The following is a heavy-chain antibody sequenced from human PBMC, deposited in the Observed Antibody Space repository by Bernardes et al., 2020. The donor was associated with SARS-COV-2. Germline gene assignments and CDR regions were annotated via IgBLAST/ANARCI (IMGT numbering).Heavy chain of an antibody. CDR2: ISGSGGST. Sequence: GGSLRLSCAASGFTFSSYAMSWVRQAPGKGLEWVSAISGSGGSTYYANSVKGRFTISRDNSKNTLYLQMGSLRAEDMAVYYCARGGWLKLRFGVFDYWGQGTLVTVSS. V-gene: IGHV3-64*01. CDR3: ARGGWLKLRFGVFDY. D-gene: IGHD3-10*01. J-gene: IGHJ4*02. CDR1: GFTFSSYA.